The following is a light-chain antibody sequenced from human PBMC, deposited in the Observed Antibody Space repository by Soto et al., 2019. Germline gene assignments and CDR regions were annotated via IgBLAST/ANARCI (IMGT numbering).Light chain of an antibody. CDR3: QQYNNWPRT. CDR2: DAS. CDR1: QSISSW. J-gene: IGKJ5*01. Sequence: DSQMTQSPSTLSASVGDRVAITCRASQSISSWLAWYQQKPGKAPKLLIYDASSLESGVPSRFSGSGSGTEFTLTISSLQSEDFAVYYCQQYNNWPRTFGQGTRLEIK. V-gene: IGKV1-5*01.